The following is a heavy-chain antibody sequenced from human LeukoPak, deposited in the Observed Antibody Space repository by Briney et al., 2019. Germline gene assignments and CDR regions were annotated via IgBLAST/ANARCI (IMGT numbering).Heavy chain of an antibody. CDR3: AKDELLFASGQLFND. Sequence: PGGSLRLSCEGSGFTFRNYGFHWLRHAPGKGLQWVAAISHDGSKTYYTDSVKGRFIISKDNSKNTLYLQINSSRPEDTAVYYCAKDELLFASGQLFNDWGQGTLVIVSS. V-gene: IGHV3-30*18. J-gene: IGHJ4*02. CDR2: ISHDGSKT. D-gene: IGHD2-15*01. CDR1: GFTFRNYG.